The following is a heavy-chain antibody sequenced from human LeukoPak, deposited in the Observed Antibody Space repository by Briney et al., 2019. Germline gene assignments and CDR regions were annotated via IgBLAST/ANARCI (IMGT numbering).Heavy chain of an antibody. D-gene: IGHD3-22*01. Sequence: GGSLRLSCAASGFTFDEYAMHWVRQAPGKGLEWVSGISWNSGSIGYADSVKGRFTISRDNAKNSLYLQMNSLRAEDTALYYCAKDAYYYDSSGYSPFDYWGQGTLVTVSS. CDR3: AKDAYYYDSSGYSPFDY. CDR2: ISWNSGSI. J-gene: IGHJ4*02. V-gene: IGHV3-9*01. CDR1: GFTFDEYA.